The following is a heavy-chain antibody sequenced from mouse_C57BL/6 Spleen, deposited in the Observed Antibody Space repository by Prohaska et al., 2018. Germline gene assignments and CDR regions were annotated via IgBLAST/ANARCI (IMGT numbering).Heavy chain of an antibody. Sequence: QVQLQQPGAELVMPGASVKLSCKASGYTFTSYWMHWVKQRPGQALEWLVEIDPSDSYTNYNQKLKGKATLTVDKSSSTAYMQLSSLTSEDSAVYYCARDYSNYPYWGQGTTLTVAS. V-gene: IGHV1-69*01. D-gene: IGHD2-5*01. CDR2: IDPSDSYT. CDR3: ARDYSNYPY. J-gene: IGHJ2*01. CDR1: GYTFTSYW.